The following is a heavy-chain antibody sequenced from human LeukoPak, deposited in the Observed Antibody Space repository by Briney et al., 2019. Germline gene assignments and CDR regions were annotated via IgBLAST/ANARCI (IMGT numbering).Heavy chain of an antibody. D-gene: IGHD5-12*01. V-gene: IGHV6-1*01. CDR3: ARAVATILYWYFDL. CDR2: TYYRSKWYN. Sequence: SQTLSLTCAISGDSVSSNSAAWNWIRQSPSRGLEWLGRTYYRSKWYNDYAVSVKSRITINPDTSKNQFSLQLNSVTPGDTAVYYCARAVATILYWYFDLWGRGTLVTVSS. J-gene: IGHJ2*01. CDR1: GDSVSSNSAA.